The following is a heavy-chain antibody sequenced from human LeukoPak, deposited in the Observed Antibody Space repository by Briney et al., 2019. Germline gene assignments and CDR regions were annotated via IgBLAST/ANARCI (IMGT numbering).Heavy chain of an antibody. CDR1: GYSFTGYY. D-gene: IGHD4-23*01. CDR3: ARDNSIGGRGWWFDP. V-gene: IGHV1-2*02. CDR2: INPNSGDT. J-gene: IGHJ5*02. Sequence: ASVKVSCRASGYSFTGYYMHWVRQAPGQGLEWMGWINPNSGDTKYAQKFQGRVTMTRDTSISTAYMELTRLRSDDTAVYYCARDNSIGGRGWWFDPWGQGTLVTVSS.